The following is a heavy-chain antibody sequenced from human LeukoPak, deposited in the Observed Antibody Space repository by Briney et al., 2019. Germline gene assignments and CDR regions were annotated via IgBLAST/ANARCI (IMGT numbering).Heavy chain of an antibody. J-gene: IGHJ4*02. CDR2: ISSSSSYI. CDR1: GFTFSDYY. D-gene: IGHD6-13*01. Sequence: GGSLRLSCAASGFTFSDYYMSWIRQAPGKGLEWVSYISSSSSYIYYADSVKGRFTISRDNAKNSLYLQMNSLRAEDTAVYYCARDRPYSSSFDYWGQGTLVTVSS. V-gene: IGHV3-11*06. CDR3: ARDRPYSSSFDY.